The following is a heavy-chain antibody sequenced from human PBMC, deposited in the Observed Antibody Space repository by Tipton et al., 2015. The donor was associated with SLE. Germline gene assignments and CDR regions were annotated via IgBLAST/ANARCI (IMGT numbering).Heavy chain of an antibody. Sequence: SLRLSCAASGFTFSNYWMNWVRQAPGKGLEWVTNIKQDGSERYYADSVEGRFAISRDNAKNSLYLQMNSLRAEDTAVYYCARPSTTVVPDYWGRGTLVTVS. J-gene: IGHJ4*02. CDR1: GFTFSNYW. CDR3: ARPSTTVVPDY. D-gene: IGHD3-10*01. V-gene: IGHV3-7*01. CDR2: IKQDGSER.